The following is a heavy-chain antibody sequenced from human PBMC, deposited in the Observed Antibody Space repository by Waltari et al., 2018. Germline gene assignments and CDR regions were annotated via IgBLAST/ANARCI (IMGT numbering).Heavy chain of an antibody. CDR3: AREIVGATKGPFDY. V-gene: IGHV1-2*06. J-gene: IGHJ4*02. CDR1: GYTFTGYY. CDR2: NNPNSGGT. D-gene: IGHD1-26*01. Sequence: QVQLVQSGAEVKKPGASVKVSCKASGYTFTGYYMHWVRQAPGQGLEWMGRNNPNSGGTNYAQKFQGRVTMTRDTSISTAYMELSRLRSDDTAEYYCAREIVGATKGPFDYWGQGTLVTVSS.